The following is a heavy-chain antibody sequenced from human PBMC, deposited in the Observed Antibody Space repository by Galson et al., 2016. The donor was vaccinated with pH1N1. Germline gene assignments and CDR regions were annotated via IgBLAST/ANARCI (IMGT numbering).Heavy chain of an antibody. CDR1: GFTFDDYA. CDR2: ISWNSGSI. D-gene: IGHD5-18*01. Sequence: SLRLSCAASGFTFDDYAMHWVRQAPGKGLEWVSGISWNSGSIGYADSVKGRITISRDNARNSLYLQMNSLRAEDTALYYCAKVRGYSYGFLDYWGQGTLVTVSS. CDR3: AKVRGYSYGFLDY. V-gene: IGHV3-9*01. J-gene: IGHJ4*02.